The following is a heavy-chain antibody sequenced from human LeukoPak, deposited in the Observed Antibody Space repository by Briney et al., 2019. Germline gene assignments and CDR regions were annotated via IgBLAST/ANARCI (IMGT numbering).Heavy chain of an antibody. CDR3: ASAGGSASYAY. CDR1: GFTFRSNA. V-gene: IGHV3-23*01. CDR2: ISGSGDST. D-gene: IGHD3-10*01. Sequence: QAGGSLRLSCAASGFTFRSNAMSWVRQAPGKGLEWVSGISGSGDSTYYADSVKGRFTISRDNSKNTLFLQMNSLRAEDTAVYYCASAGGSASYAYWGQGTPVTVSS. J-gene: IGHJ4*02.